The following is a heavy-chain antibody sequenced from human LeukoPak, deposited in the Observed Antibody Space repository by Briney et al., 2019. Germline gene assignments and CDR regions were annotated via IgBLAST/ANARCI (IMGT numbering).Heavy chain of an antibody. CDR2: INPNSGGT. Sequence: ASVKVSCKASGYTFTGYYMHWVRQAPGQGLEWMGWINPNSGGTNYAQKFQGRVTMTRDTSISTAYMELSRLRSDDTAVYYCARDRTRPGYSGGWYNDYWGQGTLVTVSS. J-gene: IGHJ4*02. D-gene: IGHD6-19*01. CDR1: GYTFTGYY. CDR3: ARDRTRPGYSGGWYNDY. V-gene: IGHV1-2*02.